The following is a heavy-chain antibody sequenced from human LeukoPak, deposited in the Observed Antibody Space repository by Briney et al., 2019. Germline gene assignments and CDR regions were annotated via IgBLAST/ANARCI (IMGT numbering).Heavy chain of an antibody. CDR3: ARSGAYWSCPY. J-gene: IGHJ4*02. CDR2: INPKTGGT. D-gene: IGHD1-26*01. CDR1: EYTFTGYY. V-gene: IGHV1-2*02. Sequence: ASVKVSCKASEYTFTGYYMHWVRQAPGQGLEWMGWINPKTGGTNYAQKFQNRVTLTTDTSITTAYMELTSLTSDDTTVYYCARSGAYWSCPYWGQGTLVTVSS.